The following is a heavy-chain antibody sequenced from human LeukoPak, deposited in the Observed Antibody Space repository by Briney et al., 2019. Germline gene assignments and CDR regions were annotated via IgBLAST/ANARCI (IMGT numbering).Heavy chain of an antibody. J-gene: IGHJ6*02. D-gene: IGHD3-10*01. CDR1: GFTFSSYG. CDR2: ISYDGSNK. Sequence: GRSLRLSCAASGFTFSSYGIHWVRQAPGKGLEWVAIISYDGSNKYYADSVKGRFTISRDNSKNTLYLQMNSLRAEDTAVYYCAKVIQEGLGSYYNGYYYYGVDVWGQGTTVTVSS. V-gene: IGHV3-30*18. CDR3: AKVIQEGLGSYYNGYYYYGVDV.